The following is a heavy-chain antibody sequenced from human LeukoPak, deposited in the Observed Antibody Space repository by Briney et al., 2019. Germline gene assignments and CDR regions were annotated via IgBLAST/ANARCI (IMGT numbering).Heavy chain of an antibody. J-gene: IGHJ6*03. V-gene: IGHV4-59*01. CDR3: ARAETWFGELLNASPYYYYYYMDV. CDR1: RGSISNYY. CDR2: IYYSGSS. Sequence: SETLSLTCTVSRGSISNYYWSWLRQPPGKGLEWIGDIYYSGSSNSTPSLKSRVTISVDTSKNQFSLKLSSVDAADTAVYYCARAETWFGELLNASPYYYYYYMDVWGKGTTVTVSS. D-gene: IGHD3-10*01.